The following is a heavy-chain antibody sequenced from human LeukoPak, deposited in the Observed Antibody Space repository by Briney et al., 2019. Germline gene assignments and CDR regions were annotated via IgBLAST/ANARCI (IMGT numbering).Heavy chain of an antibody. V-gene: IGHV3-48*01. CDR2: ISSSSSTM. CDR1: GFTFSSYS. D-gene: IGHD3-16*01. Sequence: PGGSLRLSCAASGFTFSSYSMNWVRQAPGKGLEWVSYISSSSSTMYYADSVKGRFTISRDNSKSMLYLQMNSLRAEDTAVYYCARDRGEVWDSSNYMDVWGKGTTVTVSS. J-gene: IGHJ6*03. CDR3: ARDRGEVWDSSNYMDV.